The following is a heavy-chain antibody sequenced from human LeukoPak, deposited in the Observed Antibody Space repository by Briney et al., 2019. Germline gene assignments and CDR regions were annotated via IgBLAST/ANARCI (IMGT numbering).Heavy chain of an antibody. CDR2: ISSSGSTI. V-gene: IGHV3-48*03. Sequence: PGGSLRLSCAASGFTFSSYEMNWGRQAPGKGLEWGSYISSSGSTIYYAASVKGRFTISRDNAKHSLYLQMNSLRAEDTAVYYCARQRPGYSPRWGQGTLVTVSS. J-gene: IGHJ4*02. CDR1: GFTFSSYE. D-gene: IGHD6-13*01. CDR3: ARQRPGYSPR.